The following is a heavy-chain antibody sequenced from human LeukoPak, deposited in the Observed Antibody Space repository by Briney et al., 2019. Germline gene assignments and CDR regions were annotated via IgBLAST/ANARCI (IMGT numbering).Heavy chain of an antibody. D-gene: IGHD5-18*01. V-gene: IGHV4-59*01. CDR1: GGSISSYY. CDR2: IYYSGST. Sequence: PSETLSLTCTVSGGSISSYYWSWIRQPPGKGLEWIGYIYYSGSTNYNPSLKSRVTISVDTSKNQFSLKLSSVTAADTAVYYCARGDTAMVTVYYYYYMDVWGKGTTVTISS. J-gene: IGHJ6*03. CDR3: ARGDTAMVTVYYYYYMDV.